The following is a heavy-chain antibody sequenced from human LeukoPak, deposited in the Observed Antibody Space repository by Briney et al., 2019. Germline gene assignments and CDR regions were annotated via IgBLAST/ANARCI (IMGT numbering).Heavy chain of an antibody. D-gene: IGHD3-3*01. CDR2: IYYSGST. CDR3: ARGGYRFLEWLFDY. Sequence: SETLSLTCTVSGGSISSSSYYWGWIRQPPGKGLEWIGSIYYSGSTYYNPSLKSRVTISVDTSKNQFSLKLSSVTAADTAVYYCARGGYRFLEWLFDYWGQGTLVTVSS. V-gene: IGHV4-39*07. CDR1: GGSISSSSYY. J-gene: IGHJ4*02.